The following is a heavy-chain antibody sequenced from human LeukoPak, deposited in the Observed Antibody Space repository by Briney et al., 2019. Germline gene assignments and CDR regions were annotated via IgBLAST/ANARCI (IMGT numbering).Heavy chain of an antibody. Sequence: GGSLRLSCAASGFTFSSYSMNWVRLAPGKGLEWVSSISSSSSYIYYADSVKGRFTISRDNAKNSLYLQMNSLRAEDTAVYYCARSLYSGSPSGYWGQGTLVTVSS. CDR1: GFTFSSYS. D-gene: IGHD1-26*01. CDR2: ISSSSSYI. V-gene: IGHV3-21*01. CDR3: ARSLYSGSPSGY. J-gene: IGHJ4*02.